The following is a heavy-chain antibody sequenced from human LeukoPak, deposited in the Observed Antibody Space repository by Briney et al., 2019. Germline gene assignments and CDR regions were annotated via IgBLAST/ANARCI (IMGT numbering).Heavy chain of an antibody. Sequence: GSLRLSCAASRFTFSSYAMSWVRQAPGKGLEWVSAISGSGGSTYYADSVKGRFTISRDNSKNTLYLQMNSLRAEDTAVYYCAKRKRGSPCLDYWGQGTLVTVSS. CDR3: AKRKRGSPCLDY. V-gene: IGHV3-23*01. J-gene: IGHJ4*02. D-gene: IGHD1-1*01. CDR2: ISGSGGST. CDR1: RFTFSSYA.